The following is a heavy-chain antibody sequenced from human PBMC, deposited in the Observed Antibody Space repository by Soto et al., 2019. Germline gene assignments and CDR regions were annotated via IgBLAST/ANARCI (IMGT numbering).Heavy chain of an antibody. J-gene: IGHJ4*02. CDR1: GGSISSSNW. CDR3: AREGEYSSSSLDEYYFDY. D-gene: IGHD6-6*01. Sequence: PSETLSLTCAVSGGSISSSNWWSWVRQPPGRGLEWIGEIYHSGSTNYNPPLKSRVTISVDKSKNQFSLKLSSVTAADTAVYYGAREGEYSSSSLDEYYFDYWGQGTLVTVSS. CDR2: IYHSGST. V-gene: IGHV4-4*02.